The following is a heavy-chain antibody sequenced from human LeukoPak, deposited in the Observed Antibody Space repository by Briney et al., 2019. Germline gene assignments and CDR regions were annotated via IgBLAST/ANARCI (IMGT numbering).Heavy chain of an antibody. CDR2: IIPIFGIA. Sequence: SVKVSCEASGGTFSSYAISWVRQAPGQGLEWMGRIIPIFGIANYAQKFQGRVTITADKSTSTAYMELSSLRSEDTAVYYCASQPVASSTNRGWFDPWGQGTLVTVSS. D-gene: IGHD2-2*01. J-gene: IGHJ5*02. CDR1: GGTFSSYA. V-gene: IGHV1-69*04. CDR3: ASQPVASSTNRGWFDP.